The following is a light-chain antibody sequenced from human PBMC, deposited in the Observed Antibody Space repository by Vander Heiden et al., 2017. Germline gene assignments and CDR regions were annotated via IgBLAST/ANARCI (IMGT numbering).Light chain of an antibody. CDR1: SSDVGGYNY. CDR3: SSYTSSSTPYV. CDR2: DVS. V-gene: IGLV2-14*03. Sequence: QSALTQPASVSGSPGPSITLSCTGTSSDVGGYNYVSWYQQHPGKAPKLMIYDVSNRPSGVSNRFSGSKSGNTASLTISGLQAEDEADYYCSSYTSSSTPYVFGTGTKVTVL. J-gene: IGLJ1*01.